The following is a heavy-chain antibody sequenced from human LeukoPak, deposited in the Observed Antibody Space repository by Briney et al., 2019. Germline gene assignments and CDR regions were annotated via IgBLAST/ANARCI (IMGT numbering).Heavy chain of an antibody. D-gene: IGHD3-22*01. Sequence: EASVKVSCKASGGTFSSYAISWVRQAPGQGLEWMGGIIPIFGTANYAQKFQGRVTITTDESTSPAYMELSSLRSEDTAVYYCASGRGFTTNYYYYYMDVWGKGTTVTVSS. CDR3: ASGRGFTTNYYYYYMDV. J-gene: IGHJ6*03. V-gene: IGHV1-69*05. CDR2: IIPIFGTA. CDR1: GGTFSSYA.